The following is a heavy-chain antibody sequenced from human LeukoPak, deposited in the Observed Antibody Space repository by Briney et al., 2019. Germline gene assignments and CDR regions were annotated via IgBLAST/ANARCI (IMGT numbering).Heavy chain of an antibody. J-gene: IGHJ3*02. CDR2: ISGSGATT. CDR3: AGDYEGNLAFDI. CDR1: GLTFSSYG. D-gene: IGHD4-23*01. V-gene: IGHV3-23*01. Sequence: GGSLRLSCAASGLTFSSYGMTWVRQAPGKGLEWVSGISGSGATTYYADSVMGRFTISRDNVRNSLYLQMNSLRAEDTAVYYCAGDYEGNLAFDIWGQGTMVTVSS.